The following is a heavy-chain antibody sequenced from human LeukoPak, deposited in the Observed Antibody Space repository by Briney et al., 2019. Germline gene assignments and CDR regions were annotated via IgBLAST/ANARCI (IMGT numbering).Heavy chain of an antibody. J-gene: IGHJ6*02. CDR2: IYYSGST. D-gene: IGHD6-6*01. V-gene: IGHV4-31*02. Sequence: LRLSCAASGFTVSSNYMSWIRQHPGKGLEWIGYIYYSGSTYYNPSLKSRVTISVDTSKNQFSPKLSSVTAADTAVYYCARDRFEYSSSSYYYGMDVWGQGTTVTVSS. CDR3: ARDRFEYSSSSYYYGMDV. CDR1: GFTVSSNY.